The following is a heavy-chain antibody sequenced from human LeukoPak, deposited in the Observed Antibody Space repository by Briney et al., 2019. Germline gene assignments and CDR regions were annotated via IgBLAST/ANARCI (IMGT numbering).Heavy chain of an antibody. V-gene: IGHV1-18*01. J-gene: IGHJ4*02. CDR1: GYTFTSYG. CDR2: ISAYNGNT. Sequence: ASVKVSCKASGYTFTSYGISWVRQAPGQGLEWMGWISAYNGNTNYAQKLQGRVTMTTDTSTSTAYMELRSLRSDDTAVYYCARDRTALWVGESTNWGQGSLVTDCS. D-gene: IGHD3-10*01. CDR3: ARDRTALWVGESTN.